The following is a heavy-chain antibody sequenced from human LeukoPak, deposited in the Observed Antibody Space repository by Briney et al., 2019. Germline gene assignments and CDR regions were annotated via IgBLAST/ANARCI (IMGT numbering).Heavy chain of an antibody. CDR1: GFTFSSCG. J-gene: IGHJ4*02. V-gene: IGHV3-30*02. CDR3: AKEHYDILTGYPHFDY. CDR2: IRYDGSNK. D-gene: IGHD3-9*01. Sequence: GGSLRLSCAASGFTFSSCGMHWVRQAPAKGLEWVAFIRYDGSNKYYADSVKGRFTISRDNSNNTLYLQMNRLRAEDTAVYYCAKEHYDILTGYPHFDYWGQGTLVTVSS.